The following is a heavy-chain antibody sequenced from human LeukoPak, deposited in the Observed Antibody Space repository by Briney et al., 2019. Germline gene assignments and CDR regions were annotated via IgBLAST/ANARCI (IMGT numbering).Heavy chain of an antibody. D-gene: IGHD3-10*01. Sequence: GPLRLSCAASGFTFSSYAMHWVRQAPGKGLEWVAVISYDGSNKYYADSVKGRFTISRDNSKNTLYLQMNSLRAEDTAVYYCARDHYYGSVAGPTYYYYGMDVWGQGTTVTVSS. CDR2: ISYDGSNK. CDR1: GFTFSSYA. CDR3: ARDHYYGSVAGPTYYYYGMDV. V-gene: IGHV3-30*04. J-gene: IGHJ6*02.